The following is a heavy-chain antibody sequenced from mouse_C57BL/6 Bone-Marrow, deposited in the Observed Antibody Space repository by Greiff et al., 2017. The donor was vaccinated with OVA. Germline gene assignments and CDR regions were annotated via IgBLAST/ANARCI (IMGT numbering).Heavy chain of an antibody. CDR2: IYPRSGNT. J-gene: IGHJ2*01. CDR1: GYTFTSYG. Sequence: VQLQQSGAELARPGASVKLSCKASGYTFTSYGISWVKQRPGQGLEWIGEIYPRSGNTYYNEKFKGKATLTADKSSSTAYMELRSLTSEDSAVYFCARRRICYYGSSYHYWGQGTTLTVSS. D-gene: IGHD1-1*01. CDR3: ARRRICYYGSSYHY. V-gene: IGHV1-81*01.